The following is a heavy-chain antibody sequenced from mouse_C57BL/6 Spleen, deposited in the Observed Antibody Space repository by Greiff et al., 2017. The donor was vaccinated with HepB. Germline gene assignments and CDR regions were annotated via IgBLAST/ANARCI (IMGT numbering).Heavy chain of an antibody. V-gene: IGHV1-81*01. J-gene: IGHJ4*01. CDR3: AREDLLRYAMDY. D-gene: IGHD1-1*01. Sequence: VKLQESGAELARPGASVKLSCKASGYTFTSYGISWVKQRTGQGLEWIGEIYPRSGNTYYNEKFKGKATLTADKSSSTAYMELRSLTSEDSAVYFCAREDLLRYAMDYWGQGTSVTVSS. CDR1: GYTFTSYG. CDR2: IYPRSGNT.